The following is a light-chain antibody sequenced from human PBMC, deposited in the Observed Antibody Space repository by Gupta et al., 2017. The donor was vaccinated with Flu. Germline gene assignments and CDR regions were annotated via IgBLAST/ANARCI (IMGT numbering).Light chain of an antibody. CDR1: SSHVGSYNL. CDR3: CSDAGSSTYV. V-gene: IGLV2-23*01. Sequence: QSALPQPASVSGSPGQSITISCTGTSSHVGSYNLVSWYQQHPGKAPKLMIYEGSKRPSGVSNRFSGSKSGNTASLTISGLQAEDEADYYCCSDAGSSTYVFGTGTKVTVL. J-gene: IGLJ1*01. CDR2: EGS.